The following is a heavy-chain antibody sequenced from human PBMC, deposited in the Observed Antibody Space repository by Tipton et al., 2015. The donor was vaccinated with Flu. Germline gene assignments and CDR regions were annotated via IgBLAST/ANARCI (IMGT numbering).Heavy chain of an antibody. D-gene: IGHD4-17*01. CDR2: ISGSGGST. Sequence: SLRLSCAASGFTFSSYAMSWVRQAPGKGLEWVSTISGSGGSTWYADSVKGRFTISRDNSKNTLSLQMNSLRAENTAVYYCAGVHFSWTTVTTPFDYWGQGTLATVSS. CDR3: AGVHFSWTTVTTPFDY. J-gene: IGHJ4*02. V-gene: IGHV3-23*01. CDR1: GFTFSSYA.